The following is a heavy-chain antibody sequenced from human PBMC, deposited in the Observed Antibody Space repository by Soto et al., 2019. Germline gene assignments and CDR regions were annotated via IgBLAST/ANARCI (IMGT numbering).Heavy chain of an antibody. CDR1: GFTFSNAW. Sequence: GGSLRLSCAASGFTFSNAWMSWVRQAPGKGLEWVGRIKSKTDGGTTDYVAPVKGRFTISRDDSKNTLYLQMNSLKTEDTAVYYCTTRNPYDYVWGSYRYWYFDLWGRGTLVTVSS. V-gene: IGHV3-15*01. CDR3: TTRNPYDYVWGSYRYWYFDL. J-gene: IGHJ2*01. CDR2: IKSKTDGGTT. D-gene: IGHD3-16*02.